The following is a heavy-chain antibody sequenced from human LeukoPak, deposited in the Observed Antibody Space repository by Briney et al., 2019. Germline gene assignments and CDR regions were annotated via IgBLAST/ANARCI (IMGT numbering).Heavy chain of an antibody. CDR2: ISSSSSYI. CDR1: GSTFSSYS. Sequence: GGSLRLSCAASGSTFSSYSMNWVRQAPGKGLEWVSSISSSSSYIYYADSVKGRFTISRDNAKNPLYLQMNSLRAEDTAVYYCARALGDYVWGSYRTAEYFQHWGQGTLVTVSS. V-gene: IGHV3-21*01. D-gene: IGHD3-16*02. CDR3: ARALGDYVWGSYRTAEYFQH. J-gene: IGHJ1*01.